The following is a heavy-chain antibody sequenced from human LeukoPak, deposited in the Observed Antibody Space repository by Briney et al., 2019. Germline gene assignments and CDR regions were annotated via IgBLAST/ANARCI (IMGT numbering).Heavy chain of an antibody. CDR1: GGSISSDY. D-gene: IGHD6-19*01. J-gene: IGHJ4*02. V-gene: IGHV4-4*07. Sequence: SETLSLTCTVSGGSISSDYWSWIRQPAGKGLEWIGRIYTSGSTNYNPSLKSRVTMSIDTSKNQFSLKLTSVTAADTAVYYCAREWKSSGWPPKFDYWGQGTLVTVSS. CDR3: AREWKSSGWPPKFDY. CDR2: IYTSGST.